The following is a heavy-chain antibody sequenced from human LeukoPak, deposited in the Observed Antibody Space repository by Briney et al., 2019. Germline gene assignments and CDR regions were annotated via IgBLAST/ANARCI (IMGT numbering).Heavy chain of an antibody. V-gene: IGHV3-53*01. CDR2: IYSGGST. J-gene: IGHJ4*02. D-gene: IGHD3-22*01. CDR3: ARVSRGPHPYYYDSSGYMDY. Sequence: GGSLRLSCAASGFTVSSNYMNWVRQAPGKGLEWVSVIYSGGSTYYADSVKGRFTISRDNSKNTLYPQTNSLRAEDTAVYYCARVSRGPHPYYYDSSGYMDYWGQGTLVTVSS. CDR1: GFTVSSNY.